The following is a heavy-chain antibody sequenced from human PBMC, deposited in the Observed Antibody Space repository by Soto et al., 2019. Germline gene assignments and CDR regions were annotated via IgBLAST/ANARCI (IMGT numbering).Heavy chain of an antibody. J-gene: IGHJ4*02. CDR1: GYIFTTYY. D-gene: IGHD1-1*01. CDR3: ARDASAAGTALTPTPYFDY. CDR2: INPYGGTT. Sequence: ASVKVSCKASGYIFTTYYMHWVRQAPGQGLEWMGTINPYGGTTTYAQTFQGRVTMTRDTSASTVYMELSSLRSEDTAVYYCARDASAAGTALTPTPYFDYWGQGTLVTVSS. V-gene: IGHV1-46*01.